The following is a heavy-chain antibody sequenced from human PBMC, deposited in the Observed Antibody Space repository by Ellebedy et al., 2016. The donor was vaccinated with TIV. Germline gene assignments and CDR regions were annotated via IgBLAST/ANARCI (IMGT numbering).Heavy chain of an antibody. CDR2: LYNSENT. V-gene: IGHV4-39*07. J-gene: IGHJ4*02. Sequence: SETLSLTCTVSGGSVTRSGYYWAWVRQPPGKGLEWIASLYNSENTHYNPSLKSRVSISADTSKNQFSLMVRSVTAADTAVYYCGSFDDYDFDFWGQGTLVTVSS. CDR1: GGSVTRSGYY. D-gene: IGHD3-9*01. CDR3: GSFDDYDFDF.